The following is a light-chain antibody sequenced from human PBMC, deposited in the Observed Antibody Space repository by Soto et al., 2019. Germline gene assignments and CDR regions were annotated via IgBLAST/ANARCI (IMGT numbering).Light chain of an antibody. CDR2: DAS. CDR3: QQRSIWPRT. CDR1: QSINTF. Sequence: EVLLTQSPATLSVSPGESVTLSCRASQSINTFLAWYQQKPGQAPRLLIYDASSRAAGVPARFSGRGSGTDFTLTINRLETEDFAGYHWQQRSIWPRTFGGGTRVE. J-gene: IGKJ4*01. V-gene: IGKV3-11*01.